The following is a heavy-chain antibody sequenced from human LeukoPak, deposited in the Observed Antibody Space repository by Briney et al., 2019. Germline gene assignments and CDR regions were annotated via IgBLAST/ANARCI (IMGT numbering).Heavy chain of an antibody. D-gene: IGHD6-13*01. J-gene: IGHJ4*02. V-gene: IGHV4-59*01. CDR1: GGSISSYY. CDR3: ARGYSSSWNYFDY. CDR2: IYYSGST. Sequence: KPSETLSLTCTVSGGSISSYYWSWIRQPPGKGLEWIGYIYYSGSTNYNPSLKSRVTISVDTSKKQFSLKLSSVTAADTAVYCCARGYSSSWNYFDYWGQGTLVTVSS.